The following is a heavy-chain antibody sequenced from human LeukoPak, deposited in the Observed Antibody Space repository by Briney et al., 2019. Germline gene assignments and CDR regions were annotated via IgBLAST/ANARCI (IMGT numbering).Heavy chain of an antibody. Sequence: SETLSLTCTVSGGFISSYYWSWIRQPPGKGLEWIGYIYYSGSTNYNPSLKSRVTISVDTSKNQFSLKLSSVTAADTAVYYCARGRFSGYYWDYWGQGTLVTVSS. V-gene: IGHV4-59*01. CDR2: IYYSGST. D-gene: IGHD3-22*01. CDR1: GGFISSYY. J-gene: IGHJ4*02. CDR3: ARGRFSGYYWDY.